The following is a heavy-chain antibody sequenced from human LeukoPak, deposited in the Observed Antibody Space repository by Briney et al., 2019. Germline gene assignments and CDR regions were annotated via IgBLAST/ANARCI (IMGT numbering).Heavy chain of an antibody. CDR3: ARVTYGSGSDYFDY. CDR1: GGSISSYY. CDR2: IYYSGST. V-gene: IGHV4-59*01. J-gene: IGHJ4*02. D-gene: IGHD3-10*01. Sequence: KASETLSLTCTVSGGSISSYYWSWIRQPPGKGLEWIGYIYYSGSTNYNPSLKSRVTISVDTSKNQFSLKLSSVTAADTAVYYCARVTYGSGSDYFDYWGQGTLVTVSS.